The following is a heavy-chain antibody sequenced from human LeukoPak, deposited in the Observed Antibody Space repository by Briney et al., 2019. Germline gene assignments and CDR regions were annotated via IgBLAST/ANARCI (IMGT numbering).Heavy chain of an antibody. V-gene: IGHV1-2*02. CDR2: INPKSGGR. Sequence: ASVKVSCKASGYTFTDSYIHWVRQAPGQGLEWMAWINPKSGGRNYTQKFQGRVTMTRDTSISTAYMELSRLRSDDTAVYYCARGYGSGSYYYYYGMDVWGQGTTVTVSS. D-gene: IGHD3-10*01. J-gene: IGHJ6*02. CDR3: ARGYGSGSYYYYYGMDV. CDR1: GYTFTDSY.